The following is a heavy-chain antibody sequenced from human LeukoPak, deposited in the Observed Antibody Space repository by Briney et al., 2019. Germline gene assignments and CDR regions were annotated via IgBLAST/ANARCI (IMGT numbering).Heavy chain of an antibody. CDR3: ARDGGDYGNWFDP. V-gene: IGHV3-7*01. CDR1: GFTFSSYW. Sequence: GGTLRLSCAASGFTFSSYWMSWVRQAPGEGLEWVANIKQDGSEKYYVDSVKGRFTISRDNAKNSLYLQMNSLRAEDTAVYYCARDGGDYGNWFDPWGQGTLVTVSS. J-gene: IGHJ5*02. D-gene: IGHD2-21*02. CDR2: IKQDGSEK.